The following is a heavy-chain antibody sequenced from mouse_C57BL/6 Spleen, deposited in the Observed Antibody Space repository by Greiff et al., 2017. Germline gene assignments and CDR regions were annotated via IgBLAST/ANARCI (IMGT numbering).Heavy chain of an antibody. CDR3: ARSGSPGFAY. CDR2: IYPSDSET. J-gene: IGHJ3*01. CDR1: GYTFTSYW. D-gene: IGHD3-1*01. Sequence: QVQLQQPGAELVRPGSSVKLSCKASGYTFTSYWMDWVKQRPGQGLEWIGNIYPSDSETHYNQKFKDKATLTVDKSSSTAYMQLSSLTSEDSAVYYCARSGSPGFAYWGQGTLVTVSA. V-gene: IGHV1-61*01.